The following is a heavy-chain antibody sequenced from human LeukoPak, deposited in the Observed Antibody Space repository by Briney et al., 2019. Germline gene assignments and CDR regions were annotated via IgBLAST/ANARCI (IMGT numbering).Heavy chain of an antibody. D-gene: IGHD3-10*01. Sequence: ASVKVSCKASGYIFTCYYMHWVRQAPGQGLEWMGWINPNSGDTNYAQKLQGRVTMTTDTSTSTAYMELRSLRSDDTAVYYCARDQKRGVIITPYYYYMDVWGKGTTVTVSS. J-gene: IGHJ6*03. CDR3: ARDQKRGVIITPYYYYMDV. CDR1: GYIFTCYY. V-gene: IGHV1-2*02. CDR2: INPNSGDT.